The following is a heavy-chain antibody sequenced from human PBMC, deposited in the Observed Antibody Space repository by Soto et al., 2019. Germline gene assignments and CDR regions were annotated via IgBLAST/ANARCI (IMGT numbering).Heavy chain of an antibody. V-gene: IGHV3-33*01. D-gene: IGHD3-16*02. Sequence: GGSLRLSCAASGFTFSSYGMHWVRQAPGKGLEWVAVIWYDGSNKYYADSVKGRFTISRDNSKNTLYLQMNSLRAEDTAVYYCARDSYFTFGGVIVPDYFDYWGQGTLVTVPQ. CDR1: GFTFSSYG. J-gene: IGHJ4*02. CDR2: IWYDGSNK. CDR3: ARDSYFTFGGVIVPDYFDY.